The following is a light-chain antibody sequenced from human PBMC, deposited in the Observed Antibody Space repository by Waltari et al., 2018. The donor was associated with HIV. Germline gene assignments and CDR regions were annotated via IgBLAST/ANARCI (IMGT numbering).Light chain of an antibody. CDR1: RSLVHSDGNSY. J-gene: IGKJ1*01. Sequence: IVMTQTPLSSTVTLGQPASISCRSSRSLVHSDGNSYLSWFHQRPGQPPRLLMYKISNRFSGVPDRFSGSGAGTDFTLNISRVEAEDVGVYYCRQGKQSWTFGQGTKVEIK. V-gene: IGKV2-24*01. CDR3: RQGKQSWT. CDR2: KIS.